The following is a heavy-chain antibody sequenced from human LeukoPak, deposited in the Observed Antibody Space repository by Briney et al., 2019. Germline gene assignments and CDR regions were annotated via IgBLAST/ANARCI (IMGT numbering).Heavy chain of an antibody. CDR3: ARSQSSGYYYVYDY. J-gene: IGHJ4*02. D-gene: IGHD3-22*01. V-gene: IGHV4-59*11. CDR2: IYYSGST. Sequence: SSETLSLTCTVSGGSISSHYWSWIRQPPGKGLEWIGYIYYSGSTNYNPSLKSRVTISVDTSKNQFSLNLSSVTAADTAVYYCARSQSSGYYYVYDYWGQGTLVTVSS. CDR1: GGSISSHY.